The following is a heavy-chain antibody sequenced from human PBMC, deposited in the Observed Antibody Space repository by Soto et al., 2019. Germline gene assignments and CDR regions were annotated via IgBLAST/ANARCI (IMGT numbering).Heavy chain of an antibody. CDR3: ARLWFGDYYYYGMDV. V-gene: IGHV4-4*02. Sequence: PSETLSLTCAVSGVSISSSNWWSWVRQPPGKGLEWIGEIYHSGSTNYNPSLKSRVTISVDKSKNQFSLKLSSVTAADTAVYYCARLWFGDYYYYGMDVWGQGTTVTVSS. J-gene: IGHJ6*02. CDR1: GVSISSSNW. D-gene: IGHD3-10*01. CDR2: IYHSGST.